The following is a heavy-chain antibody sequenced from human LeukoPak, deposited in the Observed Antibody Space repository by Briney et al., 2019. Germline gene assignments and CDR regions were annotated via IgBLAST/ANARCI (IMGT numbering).Heavy chain of an antibody. J-gene: IGHJ6*03. V-gene: IGHV3-66*02. Sequence: PGGSLRLSCAASGFTVSSNYMSWVRQAPGKGLELVSAISGSGGSTYYAGSVKGRFTISRDNSKNTLYLQMNSLRVEGTAVYYCARDPGPYGDYMDVWAKGTTVTVSS. CDR2: ISGSGGST. D-gene: IGHD1-1*01. CDR3: ARDPGPYGDYMDV. CDR1: GFTVSSNY.